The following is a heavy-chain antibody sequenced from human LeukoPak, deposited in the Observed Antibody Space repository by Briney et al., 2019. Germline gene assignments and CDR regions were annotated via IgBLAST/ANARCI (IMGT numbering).Heavy chain of an antibody. CDR1: GFAFSTYA. CDR2: LSGSGDKT. J-gene: IGHJ3*02. D-gene: IGHD6-13*01. Sequence: GGSLRLSCAASGFAFSTYAMSWVRQAPGKGLEWVSALSGSGDKTYYADPVKGRFTISRDNSKNTLYLQMNSLRAEDSALYYCARDRSYAFAIWGQGTMVTVSS. CDR3: ARDRSYAFAI. V-gene: IGHV3-23*01.